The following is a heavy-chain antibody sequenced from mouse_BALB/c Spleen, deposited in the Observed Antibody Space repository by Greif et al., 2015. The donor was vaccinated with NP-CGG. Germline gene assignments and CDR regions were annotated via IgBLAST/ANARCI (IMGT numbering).Heavy chain of an antibody. V-gene: IGHV1-9*01. J-gene: IGHJ3*01. CDR1: GYTFSSYW. D-gene: IGHD1-1*01. Sequence: VQLQQSGAELMKPVASVKISCKATGYTFSSYWIEWVKQRPGHGLEWIGEILPGSGSTNYNEKFKGKATFTADTSSNTAYMQLSSLTSEDSAVYYCARAGSRGWFAYWGQGTLVTVSA. CDR2: ILPGSGST. CDR3: ARAGSRGWFAY.